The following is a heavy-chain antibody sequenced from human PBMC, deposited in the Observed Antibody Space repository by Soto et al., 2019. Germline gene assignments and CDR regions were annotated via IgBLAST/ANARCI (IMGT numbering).Heavy chain of an antibody. CDR1: GYTFTSYY. Sequence: QVQLVQSGAEVKKPGASVKVSCKASGYTFTSYYMHWVRQAPGQGLEWVGIINPTGGSTSYAQKLHGRVTMTRDTSTSIVYMEVSSLRPEDTAVYYCAREPFAITIPGRGMDVWGQGTTVTVSS. CDR2: INPTGGST. J-gene: IGHJ6*02. CDR3: AREPFAITIPGRGMDV. V-gene: IGHV1-46*04. D-gene: IGHD3-3*01.